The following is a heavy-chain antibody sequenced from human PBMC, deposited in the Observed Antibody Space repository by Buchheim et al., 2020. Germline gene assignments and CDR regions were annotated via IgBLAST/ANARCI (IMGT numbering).Heavy chain of an antibody. CDR2: ISYDGSNK. V-gene: IGHV3-30-3*01. CDR1: GFTFSSYA. D-gene: IGHD2/OR15-2a*01. Sequence: QVQLVESGGGVVQPGRSLRLSCAASGFTFSSYAMHWVRQAPGKGLEWVAVISYDGSNKYYADSVKGLFTISRDSSKNTLYLQMNSLRAEDTAVYYCARGDDYFGFFDYWGQGTL. CDR3: ARGDDYFGFFDY. J-gene: IGHJ4*02.